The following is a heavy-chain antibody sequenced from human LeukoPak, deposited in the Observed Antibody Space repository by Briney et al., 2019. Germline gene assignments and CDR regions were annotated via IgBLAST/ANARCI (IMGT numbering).Heavy chain of an antibody. J-gene: IGHJ6*03. V-gene: IGHV4-4*07. CDR1: GGSISSYY. CDR2: IYTSGST. Sequence: PSGTLSLTCTVSGGSISSYYWSWIRQPAGKRLEWIWRIYTSGSTNYNPSLKSRVTMSVDRSKNQSALNLSSVTAADTAVYYDASTPVNWNQRKLLYYYYYRDVWGKGTTVTVSS. D-gene: IGHD1-1*01. CDR3: ASTPVNWNQRKLLYYYYYRDV.